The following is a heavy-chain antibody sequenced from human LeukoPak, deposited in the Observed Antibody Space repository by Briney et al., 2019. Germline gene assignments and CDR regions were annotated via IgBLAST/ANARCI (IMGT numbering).Heavy chain of an antibody. V-gene: IGHV1-69*04. CDR2: IIPILGIA. Sequence: ASVKVSCKASGGTFSSYAISWVRQAPGQGLEWMGRIIPILGIANYAQKFQGRVTITADKSTSTAYMELSSLRSEDTAVYYCARDLAVLLWFGELLQDWFDPWGQGTLATVSS. D-gene: IGHD3-10*01. CDR1: GGTFSSYA. J-gene: IGHJ5*02. CDR3: ARDLAVLLWFGELLQDWFDP.